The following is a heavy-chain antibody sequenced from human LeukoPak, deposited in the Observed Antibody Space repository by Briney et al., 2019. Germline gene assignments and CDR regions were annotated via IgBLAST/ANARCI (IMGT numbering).Heavy chain of an antibody. V-gene: IGHV3-23*01. J-gene: IGHJ4*02. CDR2: IVGSGGST. CDR3: ANWGDYDILTGYYDSDY. Sequence: GGSLRLSCAASGFTFSNYAMSWVRQAPGKGLEWVSAIVGSGGSTYYADSVKGRFTISRDNPKNTLYLQMNSLRVEDTAVYYCANWGDYDILTGYYDSDYWGQGTLVTVSS. D-gene: IGHD3-9*01. CDR1: GFTFSNYA.